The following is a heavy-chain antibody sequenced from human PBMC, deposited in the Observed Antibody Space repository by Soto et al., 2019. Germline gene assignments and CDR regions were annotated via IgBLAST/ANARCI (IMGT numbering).Heavy chain of an antibody. J-gene: IGHJ4*02. CDR3: AHTRSERGYSGYVLRGFDY. CDR1: GFSLSTSGVG. V-gene: IGHV2-5*02. D-gene: IGHD5-12*01. Sequence: QITLKESGPTLVKPTQTLTLTCTFSGFSLSTSGVGVGWIRQPPGKALEWLALIYWDDDKRYSPSLKSRLTITQDTSKNQVVLTMTNMDPVDTATYYCAHTRSERGYSGYVLRGFDYWGQGTLVTVSS. CDR2: IYWDDDK.